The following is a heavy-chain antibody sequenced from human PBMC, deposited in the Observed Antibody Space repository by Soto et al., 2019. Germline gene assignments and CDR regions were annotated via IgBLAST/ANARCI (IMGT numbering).Heavy chain of an antibody. CDR3: ARNYGGNVDY. CDR2: IYYSGSA. Sequence: QVQLQESGPGLVRPSETLSLTCTVSGGSISSYYWSWIRQPPGKGLELIGYIYYSGSANYNPSLKSRVTISVDTSKNQFSLKLSSATAADTAVYYCARNYGGNVDYWGQGTLVTVSS. CDR1: GGSISSYY. V-gene: IGHV4-59*08. D-gene: IGHD4-17*01. J-gene: IGHJ4*02.